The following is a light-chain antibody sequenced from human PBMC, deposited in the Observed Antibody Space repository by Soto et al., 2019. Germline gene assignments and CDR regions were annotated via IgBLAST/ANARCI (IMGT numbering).Light chain of an antibody. Sequence: QSVLTQPPSVSAAPGQKVTISCSGSSSNIGNNYVSWYQQLPGTAPKLLIYDNSKRPSGIPDRFSGSKSGTSATLGSTGLQTGDESDYYCGTWDSSLSTYVFGTGTKLTVL. V-gene: IGLV1-51*01. J-gene: IGLJ1*01. CDR2: DNS. CDR1: SSNIGNNY. CDR3: GTWDSSLSTYV.